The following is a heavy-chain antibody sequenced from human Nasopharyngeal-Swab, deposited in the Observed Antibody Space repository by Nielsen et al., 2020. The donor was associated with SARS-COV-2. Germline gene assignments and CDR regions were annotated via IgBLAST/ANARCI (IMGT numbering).Heavy chain of an antibody. CDR1: GGTFSSYA. V-gene: IGHV1-69*06. CDR2: IIPIFGTA. J-gene: IGHJ6*03. D-gene: IGHD3-16*02. Sequence: SVKVSCKASGGTFSSYAISWVRQAPGQGLEWMGGIIPIFGTANYAQKFQGRVTITADKSTSTAYMELSSLRSEDTAVYYCARGYERDYVWGSYRLYYYMDVWGKGTTVTVSS. CDR3: ARGYERDYVWGSYRLYYYMDV.